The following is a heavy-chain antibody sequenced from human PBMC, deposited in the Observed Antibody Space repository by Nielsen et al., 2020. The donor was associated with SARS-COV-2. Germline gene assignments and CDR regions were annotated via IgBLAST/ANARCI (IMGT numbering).Heavy chain of an antibody. D-gene: IGHD3-16*01. V-gene: IGHV4-39*07. CDR3: ARDLTEGY. CDR2: IYYSGST. J-gene: IGHJ4*02. CDR1: GGSISSYY. Sequence: SETLSLTCTVSGGSISSYYWSWIRQPPGKGLEWIGSIYYSGSTYYNPSLKSRVTISVDTSKNQFSLKLSSVTAADTAVYYCARDLTEGYWGQGTLVTVSS.